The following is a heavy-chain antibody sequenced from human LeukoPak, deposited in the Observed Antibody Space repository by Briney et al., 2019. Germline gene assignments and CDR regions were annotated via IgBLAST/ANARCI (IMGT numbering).Heavy chain of an antibody. J-gene: IGHJ6*03. CDR3: ARVGSSTSFYYMDV. V-gene: IGHV4-59*01. CDR2: TYYSGST. Sequence: PSETLSLTCTVSGGSISSYYWSWIRQPPGKGLEWIGYTYYSGSTNYNPSLKSRVTISVDTSKNQFSPKLSSVTAADTAVYYCARVGSSTSFYYMDVWGKGTTVTVSS. D-gene: IGHD2-2*01. CDR1: GGSISSYY.